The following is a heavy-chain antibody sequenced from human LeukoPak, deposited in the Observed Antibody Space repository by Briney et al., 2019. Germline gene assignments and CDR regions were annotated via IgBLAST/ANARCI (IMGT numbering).Heavy chain of an antibody. CDR2: MNPNSGNT. Sequence: ASVKVSCKAPGYTFTSYDINWVRQATGQGLEWMGWMNPNSGNTGYAQKFQGRVTITRNTSISTAYMELSSLRSEDTAVYYCARAHHERDFWSGSDYMDVWGKGTTVTVSS. CDR1: GYTFTSYD. J-gene: IGHJ6*03. D-gene: IGHD3-3*01. CDR3: ARAHHERDFWSGSDYMDV. V-gene: IGHV1-8*03.